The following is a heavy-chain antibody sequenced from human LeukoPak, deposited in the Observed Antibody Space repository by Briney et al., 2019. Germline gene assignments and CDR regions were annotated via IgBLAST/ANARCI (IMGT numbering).Heavy chain of an antibody. CDR2: INHDGSDT. V-gene: IGHV3-74*01. D-gene: IGHD3-16*01. CDR3: AKPVTYIHDYTAYSSLDF. CDR1: GFTFSTYW. J-gene: IGHJ4*02. Sequence: GGSLRLSCAASGFTFSTYWMHWVPQAPKKGLLWVSRINHDGSDTVYADSVKGRFTVFRDNSRNTLYVQMNSLSPEDTAVYYCAKPVTYIHDYTAYSSLDFWGQGTLVTVSS.